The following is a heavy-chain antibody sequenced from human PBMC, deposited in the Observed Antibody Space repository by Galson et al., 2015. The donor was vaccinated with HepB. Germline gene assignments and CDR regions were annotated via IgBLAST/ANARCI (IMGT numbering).Heavy chain of an antibody. Sequence: SLRLSCAASGFTFGDYAMSWVRQAPGKGLEWVGFIRSKAYGGTTEYAASVKGRFTISRDDSKSIAYLQMNSLKTEDTAVYYCTRVGVLLWFGELSNWFDPWGQGTLVTVSS. CDR2: IRSKAYGGTT. CDR3: TRVGVLLWFGELSNWFDP. D-gene: IGHD3-10*01. V-gene: IGHV3-49*04. CDR1: GFTFGDYA. J-gene: IGHJ5*02.